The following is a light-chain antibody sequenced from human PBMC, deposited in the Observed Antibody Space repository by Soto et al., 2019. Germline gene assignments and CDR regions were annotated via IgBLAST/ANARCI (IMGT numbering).Light chain of an antibody. J-gene: IGKJ4*01. CDR3: QQYNSWPT. Sequence: EIIMTQSPATLSVSPGGGATLSCRTSHIISTNLAWYQHKRDQSPRLLVYGASTSATGAPARFSGSGSGAEFTLSISSLQSEDFAVYYCQQYNSWPTFGGGTKVEIK. CDR2: GAS. CDR1: HIISTN. V-gene: IGKV3-15*01.